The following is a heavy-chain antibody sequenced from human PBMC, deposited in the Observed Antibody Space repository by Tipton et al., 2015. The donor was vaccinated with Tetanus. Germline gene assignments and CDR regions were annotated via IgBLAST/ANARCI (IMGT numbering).Heavy chain of an antibody. CDR1: GYYFSSYW. CDR3: ARRGYYGSGSFYNLGMDV. D-gene: IGHD3-10*01. CDR2: IYPGDSDT. Sequence: QLVQSGAEVKKPGESLKISCKGSGYYFSSYWIAWVRQMPGKGLEWMGIIYPGDSDTRYSPSFQGQVTISADRSISTAYLEWSRLKASDTAMYYCARRGYYGSGSFYNLGMDVWGQGTTVTVSS. J-gene: IGHJ6*02. V-gene: IGHV5-51*01.